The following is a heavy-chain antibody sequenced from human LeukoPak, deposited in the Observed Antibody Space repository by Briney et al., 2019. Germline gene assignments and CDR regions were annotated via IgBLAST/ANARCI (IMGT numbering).Heavy chain of an antibody. CDR1: GFTFSSYG. CDR3: AKDPPSPSPVLWFGENYFDY. J-gene: IGHJ4*02. Sequence: GGSLRLSCAASGFTFSSYGMHWVRQAPGKGLEWVAFIRYDGSNKYYADSVKGRFTISRDNSKNTLYLQMNSLRAEDTAVYYCAKDPPSPSPVLWFGENYFDYWGQGTLVTVSS. CDR2: IRYDGSNK. V-gene: IGHV3-30*02. D-gene: IGHD3-10*01.